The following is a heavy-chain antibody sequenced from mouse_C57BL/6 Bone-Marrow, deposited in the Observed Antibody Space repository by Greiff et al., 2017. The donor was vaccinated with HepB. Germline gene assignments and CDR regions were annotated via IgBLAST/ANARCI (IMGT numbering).Heavy chain of an antibody. D-gene: IGHD2-4*01. V-gene: IGHV3-1*01. CDR3: ARAPRAYDYDPLWYFDV. J-gene: IGHJ1*03. CDR1: GYSITSGYD. Sequence: EVQLVESGPGMVKPSQSLSLTCTVTGYSITSGYDWHWIRHFPGNKLEWMGYISYSGSTNYNPSLKSRISITHDTSKNHFFLKLNSVTTEDTATYYCARAPRAYDYDPLWYFDVWGTGTTVTVSS. CDR2: ISYSGST.